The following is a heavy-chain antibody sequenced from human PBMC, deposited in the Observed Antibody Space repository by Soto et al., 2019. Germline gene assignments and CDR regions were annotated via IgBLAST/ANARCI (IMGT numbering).Heavy chain of an antibody. Sequence: QVPLVQSGAEVKKPGASVKVSCKASGYTFTSYGISWVRQAPGQGLEWMGWISAYNGNTNYAQKLQGRVTMTTDTSTSTAYMELRSLRSDDTAVYYCARVLGDSSGWYWAGTVFDYWGQGTLVTVSS. CDR2: ISAYNGNT. V-gene: IGHV1-18*01. CDR3: ARVLGDSSGWYWAGTVFDY. CDR1: GYTFTSYG. D-gene: IGHD6-19*01. J-gene: IGHJ4*02.